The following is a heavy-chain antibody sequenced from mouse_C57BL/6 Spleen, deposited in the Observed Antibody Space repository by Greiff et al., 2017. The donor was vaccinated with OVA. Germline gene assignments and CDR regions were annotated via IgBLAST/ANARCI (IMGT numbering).Heavy chain of an antibody. J-gene: IGHJ3*01. CDR3: GRDPPYYGYDDFDY. V-gene: IGHV5-4*01. CDR1: GFTFSSYA. CDR2: ISDGGSYT. Sequence: EVQLVESGGGLVKPGGSLKLSCAASGFTFSSYAMSWVRQTPEKRLEWVATISDGGSYTYYPDNVKGRFTISKDNAKNNLYLQISHLKSEDTAMYYCGRDPPYYGYDDFDYWGQGTLVTVSA. D-gene: IGHD2-9*01.